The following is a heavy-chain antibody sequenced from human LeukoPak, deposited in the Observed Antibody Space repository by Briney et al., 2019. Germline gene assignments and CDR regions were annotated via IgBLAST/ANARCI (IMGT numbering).Heavy chain of an antibody. J-gene: IGHJ6*04. V-gene: IGHV3-30*04. CDR2: ISYDGSNK. CDR3: AELGITMIGGV. Sequence: PGGSLRLSCAASGFTFNNYAMHWVRQAPGKGLEWVAVISYDGSNKYYADSVKGRFTISRDNSKNRLYLQTNSLRAEDTAVYYCAELGITMIGGVWGKGTTVTISS. D-gene: IGHD3-10*02. CDR1: GFTFNNYA.